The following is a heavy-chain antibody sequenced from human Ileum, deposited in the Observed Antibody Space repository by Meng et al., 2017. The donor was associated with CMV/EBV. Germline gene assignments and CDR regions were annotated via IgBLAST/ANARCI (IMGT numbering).Heavy chain of an antibody. D-gene: IGHD3/OR15-3a*01. J-gene: IGHJ4*02. CDR2: ISGSGGST. CDR1: GFTVSSNY. V-gene: IGHV3-23*01. Sequence: GESLKISCAASGFTVSSNYMSWVRQAPGKGLEWVSGISGSGGSTYYPDSVKGRFIISRDNSKNTLYLQMNSLRAEDTAVYYCAKDPTYMIFAVGIPTYFDYWGQGTLVTVSS. CDR3: AKDPTYMIFAVGIPTYFDY.